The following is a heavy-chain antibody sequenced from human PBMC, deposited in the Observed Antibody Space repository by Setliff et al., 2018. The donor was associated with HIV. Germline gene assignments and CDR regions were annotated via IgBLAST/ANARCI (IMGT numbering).Heavy chain of an antibody. Sequence: ASVKVSCKASGDTISSYGISWVRQATGEGLEWMGWMDPKTGNTGYAQKFQDRVTLTRNTSISIAYMELSGLTSEDTAVYYCARALAGGPYYDFWSGSYRDQYNYMDVWGKGTKVTVSS. D-gene: IGHD3-3*01. J-gene: IGHJ6*03. CDR1: GDTISSYG. CDR3: ARALAGGPYYDFWSGSYRDQYNYMDV. V-gene: IGHV1-8*02. CDR2: MDPKTGNT.